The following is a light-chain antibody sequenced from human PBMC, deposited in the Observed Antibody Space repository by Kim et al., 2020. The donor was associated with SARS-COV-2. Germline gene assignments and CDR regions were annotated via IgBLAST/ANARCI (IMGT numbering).Light chain of an antibody. CDR2: KDS. CDR3: YSAADNNQWV. V-gene: IGLV3-27*01. CDR1: VLAKKY. Sequence: SYELTQPSSVSVSPGQTARITCSGDVLAKKYARWFQHKPGQAPVLVIYKDSERPSGIPERFSGSSSGTTVTLTISGAQVEDEADYYCYSAADNNQWVFGGGTQLTVL. J-gene: IGLJ3*02.